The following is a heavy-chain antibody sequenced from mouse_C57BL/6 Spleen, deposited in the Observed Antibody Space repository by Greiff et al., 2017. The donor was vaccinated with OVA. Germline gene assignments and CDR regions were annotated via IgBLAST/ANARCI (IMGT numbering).Heavy chain of an antibody. Sequence: VQLQQSGTELVKPGASVKLSCKASGYTFTSYWMHWVKQRPGQGLEWIGNINPSNGGTNYNEKFKSKATLTVDKSSSTAYMQLSSLTSEDSAVYYCATIPITTVVSDWYFDVWGTGTTVTVSS. D-gene: IGHD1-1*01. CDR2: INPSNGGT. J-gene: IGHJ1*03. CDR1: GYTFTSYW. CDR3: ATIPITTVVSDWYFDV. V-gene: IGHV1-53*01.